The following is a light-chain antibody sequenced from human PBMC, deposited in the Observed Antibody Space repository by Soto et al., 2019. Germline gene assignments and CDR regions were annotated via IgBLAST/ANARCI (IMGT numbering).Light chain of an antibody. CDR2: DVT. V-gene: IGLV2-11*01. CDR1: NSDVGGYNY. J-gene: IGLJ1*01. Sequence: QSALTQPRSVSGSPGQSVTISCTGTNSDVGGYNYVSWYQQHPGKAPKLMIYDVTKRPSGVPDRFSGSKSGNTASLTISGLQAEDEADYHCCSYAGSNFYVFGTGTKVTVL. CDR3: CSYAGSNFYV.